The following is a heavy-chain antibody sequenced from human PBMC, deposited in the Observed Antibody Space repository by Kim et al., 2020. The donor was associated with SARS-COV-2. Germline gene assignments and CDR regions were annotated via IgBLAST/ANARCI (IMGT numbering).Heavy chain of an antibody. D-gene: IGHD3-9*01. V-gene: IGHV4-39*01. J-gene: IGHJ4*02. CDR3: ARHFILTGPGSYFDY. Sequence: SETLSLTCTVSGGSVSSSSYYWGWIRQPPGKGLEWIGSVYYSGSTYYNPSLKSRVTISVDTSKNQFSLKLTSVTAADTAVHYCARHFILTGPGSYFDYWGQGTLVIVSS. CDR2: VYYSGST. CDR1: GGSVSSSSYY.